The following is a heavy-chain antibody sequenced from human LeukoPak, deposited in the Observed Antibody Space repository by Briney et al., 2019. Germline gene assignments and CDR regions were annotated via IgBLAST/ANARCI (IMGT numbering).Heavy chain of an antibody. CDR2: ISSSSSTI. Sequence: GGSLRLSCAASGFTFSSHSMDWVRQAPGKGLEWVSYISSSSSTIYYADSVKGRFTITRDNAKTSLYLQMNSLRAEDTAVYYCARDFSDDSSGYYGELDYWGQGTLVTVSA. V-gene: IGHV3-48*04. J-gene: IGHJ4*02. CDR3: ARDFSDDSSGYYGELDY. CDR1: GFTFSSHS. D-gene: IGHD3-22*01.